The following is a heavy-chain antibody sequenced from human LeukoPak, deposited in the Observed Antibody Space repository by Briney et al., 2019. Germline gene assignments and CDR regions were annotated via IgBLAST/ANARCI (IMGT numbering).Heavy chain of an antibody. Sequence: GGSLRLSCAASGFTFSSYAMSWVRQAPGKGLEWVSAISDSGGSTYYADSVKGRFTISRDNAKNSLYLQMNSLRAEDTAVYYCARDRSNWGSRWFDPWGQGTLVTVSS. J-gene: IGHJ5*02. D-gene: IGHD7-27*01. CDR2: ISDSGGST. CDR1: GFTFSSYA. CDR3: ARDRSNWGSRWFDP. V-gene: IGHV3-23*01.